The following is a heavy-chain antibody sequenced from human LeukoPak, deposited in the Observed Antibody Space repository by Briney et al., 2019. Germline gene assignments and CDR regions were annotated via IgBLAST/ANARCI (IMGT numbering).Heavy chain of an antibody. Sequence: GGALRLSCAASGFTVSSNYMSWVRQAPGKGLEWVSVIYSGGSTYYADSVKGRFTISRDNFKNTLYLQMNSLRAEDSAVYYCVREDSSGWHYFDYWGQGTLVTVSS. CDR1: GFTVSSNY. CDR2: IYSGGST. D-gene: IGHD6-19*01. CDR3: VREDSSGWHYFDY. J-gene: IGHJ4*02. V-gene: IGHV3-66*01.